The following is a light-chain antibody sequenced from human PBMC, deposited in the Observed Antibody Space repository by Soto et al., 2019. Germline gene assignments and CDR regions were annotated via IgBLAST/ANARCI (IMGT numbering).Light chain of an antibody. J-gene: IGKJ1*01. CDR1: QSVSSN. Sequence: EIVMTQSPATLSVSPGERATLSCRASQSVSSNLAWYQQKPGQAPRLLIYGASTRATGIPARFSGSGSGIEFTLTISSLQSEDFAVYYCQQYNNWPWWTFGQGTKVEIK. CDR2: GAS. CDR3: QQYNNWPWWT. V-gene: IGKV3-15*01.